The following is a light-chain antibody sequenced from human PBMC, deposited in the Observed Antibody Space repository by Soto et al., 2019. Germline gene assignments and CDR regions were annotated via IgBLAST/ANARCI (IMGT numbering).Light chain of an antibody. CDR1: TGAVTNGHY. J-gene: IGLJ1*01. Sequence: AVVTQEPSLTVSPGGTVTLTFCSSTGAVTNGHYPYWFQQKPGQAPRTLIYDTTNRHSWTPARFSGSLLGGKAALTLSGAQPEDEAEYYCLLSYNGPYVFGTGTKV. CDR3: LLSYNGPYV. V-gene: IGLV7-46*01. CDR2: DTT.